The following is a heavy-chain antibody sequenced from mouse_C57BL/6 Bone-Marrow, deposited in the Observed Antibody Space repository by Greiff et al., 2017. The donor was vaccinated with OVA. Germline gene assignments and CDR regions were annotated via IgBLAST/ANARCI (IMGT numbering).Heavy chain of an antibody. J-gene: IGHJ1*03. CDR3: AREDDYDWYIDV. Sequence: QVQLQQSGPELVKPGASVKISCKASGYAFSSSWMNWVKQRPGKGLEWIGRIYPGDGDTNYNGKFKGKATLTADKSSSTAYMQLSSLTSEDSAVYFCAREDDYDWYIDVWGRGTTVTVSA. CDR1: GYAFSSSW. CDR2: IYPGDGDT. V-gene: IGHV1-82*01. D-gene: IGHD2-4*01.